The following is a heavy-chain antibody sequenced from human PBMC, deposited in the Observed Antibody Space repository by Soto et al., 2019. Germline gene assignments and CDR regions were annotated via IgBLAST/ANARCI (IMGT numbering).Heavy chain of an antibody. J-gene: IGHJ2*01. D-gene: IGHD1-26*01. CDR1: GFTFSHYA. Sequence: QVQLVESGGGVVQPGTSLRLSCAASGFTFSHYAIHWVRQAPGKGLEWVAVISYDGSYKYYADSVKGRFTISRDNSRNTLYLQMNSLRAEDTALYYCASRGLSGSIWYSDLWGRGTLVTVSS. V-gene: IGHV3-30-3*01. CDR2: ISYDGSYK. CDR3: ASRGLSGSIWYSDL.